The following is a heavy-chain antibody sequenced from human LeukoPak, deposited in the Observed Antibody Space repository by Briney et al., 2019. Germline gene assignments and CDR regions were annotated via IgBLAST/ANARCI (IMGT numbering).Heavy chain of an antibody. V-gene: IGHV3-53*01. J-gene: IGHJ4*02. CDR1: GFTVSGVY. Sequence: GGSLRLSCVASGFTVSGVYMSWVRQAPGQGLDWVSVIYSDDSTYYADSVKGRFTISRDNSKNTLNLQMNSLRAEDTAVYYCASRPRDAAALDYWGQGTPVTVSS. D-gene: IGHD6-13*01. CDR2: IYSDDST. CDR3: ASRPRDAAALDY.